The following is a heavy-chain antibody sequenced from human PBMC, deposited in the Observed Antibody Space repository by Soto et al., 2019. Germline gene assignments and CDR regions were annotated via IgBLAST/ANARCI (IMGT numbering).Heavy chain of an antibody. CDR1: GGSVSSGNYY. CDR3: AREYHP. J-gene: IGHJ5*02. CDR2: IYYSGTT. Sequence: SETLSLTCTVSGGSVSSGNYYWTWIRQPPGKGLEWIGHIYYSGTTNYNPSLKSRVTISLDTSKNQFSLKLTSVTAADTAVYYCAREYHPWGQGTLVTVSS. D-gene: IGHD2-2*02. V-gene: IGHV4-61*01.